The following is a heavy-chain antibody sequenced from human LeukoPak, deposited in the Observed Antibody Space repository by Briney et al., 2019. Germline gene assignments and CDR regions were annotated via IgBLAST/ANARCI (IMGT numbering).Heavy chain of an antibody. J-gene: IGHJ6*03. D-gene: IGHD3-22*01. CDR1: GFTFSSYW. CDR3: ARKADSSGYYYYYYYMDV. V-gene: IGHV3-7*01. CDR2: KKQDGSEK. Sequence: GGSLRLSCAASGFTFSSYWMSWVRQAPGKGLEWVANKKQDGSEKYYVDSVKGRFTISRDNAKNSLYLQMNSLRAEDTAVYYCARKADSSGYYYYYYYMDVWGKGTTVTVSS.